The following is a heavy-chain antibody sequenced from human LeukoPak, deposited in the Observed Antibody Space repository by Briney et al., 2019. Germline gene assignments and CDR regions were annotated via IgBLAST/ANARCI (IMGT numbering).Heavy chain of an antibody. Sequence: SETLSLTCAVYGGSFSGYYWSWIRQPPGKGLEWIGEINHSGSTNYNPSLKSRVTISVDTSKSQFSLKLSSVTAADTAVYYCARGRPYSYGRKKAYFDYWGQGTLVTVSS. CDR3: ARGRPYSYGRKKAYFDY. V-gene: IGHV4-34*01. J-gene: IGHJ4*02. D-gene: IGHD5-18*01. CDR1: GGSFSGYY. CDR2: INHSGST.